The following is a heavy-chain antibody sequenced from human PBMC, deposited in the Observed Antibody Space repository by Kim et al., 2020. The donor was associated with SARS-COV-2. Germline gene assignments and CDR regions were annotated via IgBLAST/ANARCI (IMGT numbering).Heavy chain of an antibody. J-gene: IGHJ6*02. CDR3: AREVEYSGSYLGYYYYYGMDV. D-gene: IGHD1-26*01. V-gene: IGHV6-1*01. Sequence: SQTLSLTCAISGDRVSSNSAAWTWIRQSPSRGLEWLGRTYYRSKWYNDYAVSVKSRITINPDTSKNQFSLQLNSVTPEDTAVYYCAREVEYSGSYLGYYYYYGMDVWGQGTTVTVSS. CDR2: TYYRSKWYN. CDR1: GDRVSSNSAA.